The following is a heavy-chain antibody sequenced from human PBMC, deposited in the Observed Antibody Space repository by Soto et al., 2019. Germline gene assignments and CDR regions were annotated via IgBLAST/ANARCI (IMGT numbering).Heavy chain of an antibody. CDR2: IYHSGST. Sequence: PSETLSLTCAVSGGSISSGGYSWSWIRQPPGKGLEWIGYIYHSGSTYCNPSLKSRVTISVDRSKNQFSLKLSSVTAADTAVYYCARGLRINWFDPWGQGTLVTVSS. V-gene: IGHV4-30-2*01. CDR3: ARGLRINWFDP. J-gene: IGHJ5*02. D-gene: IGHD2-15*01. CDR1: GGSISSGGYS.